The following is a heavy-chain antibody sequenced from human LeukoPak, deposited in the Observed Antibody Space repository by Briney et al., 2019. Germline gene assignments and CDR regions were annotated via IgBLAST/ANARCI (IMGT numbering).Heavy chain of an antibody. D-gene: IGHD3-22*01. Sequence: PSETLSLTCTVSGGSIRSSYYYWGWIRQPPGKGLEWIGYIYYSGSTNYNPSLKSRVTISVDTSKNQFSLKLSSVTAADTAVYYCARVPVFVGGYYYSNWFDPWGQGTLVTVSS. CDR2: IYYSGST. J-gene: IGHJ5*02. CDR3: ARVPVFVGGYYYSNWFDP. V-gene: IGHV4-61*05. CDR1: GGSIRSSYYY.